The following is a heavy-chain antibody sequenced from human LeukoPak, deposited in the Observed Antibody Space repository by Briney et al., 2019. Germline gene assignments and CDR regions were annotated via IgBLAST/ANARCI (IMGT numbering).Heavy chain of an antibody. Sequence: PSETLSLTCTVSGGSISSSSYYWGWIRQPPGKGLEWIGSIYYSGSTYYSPSLRSRVTISVHTSKKQFSLKLSSATAADTAVYYCAGTDILTGCHELDYWGQGTLVTVSS. CDR1: GGSISSSSYY. V-gene: IGHV4-39*01. D-gene: IGHD3-9*01. J-gene: IGHJ4*02. CDR2: IYYSGST. CDR3: AGTDILTGCHELDY.